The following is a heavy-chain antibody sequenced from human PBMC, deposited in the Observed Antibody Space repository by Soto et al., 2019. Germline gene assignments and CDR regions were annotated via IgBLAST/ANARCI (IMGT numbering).Heavy chain of an antibody. D-gene: IGHD2-15*01. CDR2: VHSSGGT. CDR1: HGSITSGDYF. Sequence: SETLSLTCTVSHGSITSGDYFWAWIRQPPGKGLEFIGSVHSSGGTYYSPSLKSRASISIDKSRNQFSLKLTSVNAGDTAVYFCASVVVGATRQTGSDHWGQGTLVT. J-gene: IGHJ4*02. CDR3: ASVVVGATRQTGSDH. V-gene: IGHV4-39*01.